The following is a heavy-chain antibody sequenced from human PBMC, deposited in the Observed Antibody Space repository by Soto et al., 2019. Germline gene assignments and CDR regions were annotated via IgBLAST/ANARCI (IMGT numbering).Heavy chain of an antibody. V-gene: IGHV4-31*03. CDR2: IYYSGGT. CDR1: GGPISSGGSY. Sequence: QVQLQESGPGLVKPSQTLSLTCTFSGGPISSGGSYWSWIRQHPGKGLEWIGYIYYSGGTYYNPSLKSRVTMSVDTSENQFSLRLSSVTAADTAVYYCARKDSGYADYMDVWGKGTTVTVSS. J-gene: IGHJ6*03. CDR3: ARKDSGYADYMDV. D-gene: IGHD5-12*01.